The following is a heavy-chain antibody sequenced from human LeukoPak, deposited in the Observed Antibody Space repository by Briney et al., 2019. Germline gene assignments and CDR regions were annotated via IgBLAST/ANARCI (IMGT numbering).Heavy chain of an antibody. Sequence: SQTLSLTCAISGDSVSSNSAAWNWIRQSPSRGLEWLGRTYYRSKWYNDYAVSVKSRITINPDTSKNQFSLQLNSVTPEDTAVYYCARGSGWSAVGSKAPFDYWGQGTLVTVSS. CDR1: GDSVSSNSAA. V-gene: IGHV6-1*01. CDR2: TYYRSKWYN. J-gene: IGHJ4*02. D-gene: IGHD6-19*01. CDR3: ARGSGWSAVGSKAPFDY.